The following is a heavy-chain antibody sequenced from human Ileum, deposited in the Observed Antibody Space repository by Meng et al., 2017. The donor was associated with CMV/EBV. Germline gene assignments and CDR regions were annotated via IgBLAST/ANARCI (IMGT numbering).Heavy chain of an antibody. Sequence: ARSLRLSCVASGFDFSGFWMSWVRQAPGKGVEWVANMNQDGRDRRDVDFVEGRSTISRDNAKNSLYLQMNSLRDDKTAVYYCATEYYNFLNWGQGTLVTVSS. J-gene: IGHJ4*01. CDR3: ATEYYNFLN. V-gene: IGHV3-7*01. D-gene: IGHD2-8*01. CDR2: MNQDGRDR. CDR1: GFDFSGFW.